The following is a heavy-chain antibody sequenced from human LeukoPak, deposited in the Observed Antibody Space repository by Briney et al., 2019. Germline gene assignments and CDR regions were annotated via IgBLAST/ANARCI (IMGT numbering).Heavy chain of an antibody. CDR2: IYSGGST. CDR1: GFTVSSNY. D-gene: IGHD6-19*01. Sequence: PGGSPRLSCAASGFTVSSNYMSWVRQAPGKGLEWVSVIYSGGSTYYADSVKGRFTISRDNSKNTLYLQMNSLRAEDTAVYYCAIAVAGTEDLDYWGQGTLVTVSS. V-gene: IGHV3-66*01. CDR3: AIAVAGTEDLDY. J-gene: IGHJ4*02.